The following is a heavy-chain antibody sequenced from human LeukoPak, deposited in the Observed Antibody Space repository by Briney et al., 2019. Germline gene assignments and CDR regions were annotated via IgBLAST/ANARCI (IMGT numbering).Heavy chain of an antibody. CDR1: GFTFSSYE. Sequence: GGSLRLSCAASGFTFSSYEMNWVRQAPGKGLEWVSYISSSGTTIYYADSVKGRFTISRDNAKNSLYLQMNSLRAEDTAVYYCARDAGANSYYYGMDVWGQGTTVTVSS. J-gene: IGHJ6*02. CDR2: ISSSGTTI. CDR3: ARDAGANSYYYGMDV. V-gene: IGHV3-48*03. D-gene: IGHD1-26*01.